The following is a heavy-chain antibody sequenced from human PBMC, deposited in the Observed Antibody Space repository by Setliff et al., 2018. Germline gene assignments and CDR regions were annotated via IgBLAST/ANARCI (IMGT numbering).Heavy chain of an antibody. CDR3: TRGRGPRVVVAVPLDH. J-gene: IGHJ4*02. CDR1: GYTFTSFG. V-gene: IGHV1-18*01. Sequence: ASVKVSCKASGYTFTSFGISWVRQAPGQGLEWMGWISPYNGDANYAQKFQGRVTMTTDTSTGTAYMELRALNYDDTAVYYCTRGRGPRVVVAVPLDHWGQGTLVTVPQ. CDR2: ISPYNGDA. D-gene: IGHD2-15*01.